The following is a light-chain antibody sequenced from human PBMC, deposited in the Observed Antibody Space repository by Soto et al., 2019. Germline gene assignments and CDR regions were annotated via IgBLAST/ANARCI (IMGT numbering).Light chain of an antibody. CDR2: WAS. CDR1: QSVLYSSNNKNY. CDR3: QQYYSTPRT. Sequence: DIVMTQSPDSLTVSPGERATINCKSSQSVLYSSNNKNYLAWYQQKSGQPPRLLIYWASTRQFGVPDRFSGSGSGTDFTLTISSLQAEDVAVYYCQQYYSTPRTFGQGTKVEIK. J-gene: IGKJ1*01. V-gene: IGKV4-1*01.